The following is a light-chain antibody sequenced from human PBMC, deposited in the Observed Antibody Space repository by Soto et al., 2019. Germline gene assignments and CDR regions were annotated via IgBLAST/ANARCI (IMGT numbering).Light chain of an antibody. CDR3: QQYGRSPMFT. Sequence: DIVLTQSPGTLSLSPGERATLSCRASQSVSSNSLAWYQQKPGQAPRLLIYGASRGAAGIPARFSGSGSGTDVTLTISRLEQEDFAVYFCQQYGRSPMFTFGQGTKLEIK. J-gene: IGKJ2*01. CDR1: QSVSSNS. V-gene: IGKV3-20*01. CDR2: GAS.